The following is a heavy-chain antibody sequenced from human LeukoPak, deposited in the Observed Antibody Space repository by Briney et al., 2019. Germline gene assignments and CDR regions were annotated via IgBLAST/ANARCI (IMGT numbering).Heavy chain of an antibody. CDR2: VYAGGNT. CDR1: GRSITFYY. CDR3: PRDSRYHDFWSGYVAY. Sequence: PSETLSLTCTVSGRSITFYYWTWIRQSAGKGLEWIGRVYAGGNTNYNPSLKSRTTLSIDTSKNEFSLMLTSVTAADTAIYYCPRDSRYHDFWSGYVAYWGQGILDTVSS. J-gene: IGHJ4*02. V-gene: IGHV4-4*07. D-gene: IGHD3-3*01.